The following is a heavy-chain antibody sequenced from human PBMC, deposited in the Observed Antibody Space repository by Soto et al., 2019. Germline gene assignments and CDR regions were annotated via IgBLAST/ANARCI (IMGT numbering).Heavy chain of an antibody. V-gene: IGHV1-2*02. Sequence: ASVKVSCKASGYSFTDYYIHWVRQAPGQGLERMGWINPNSGDTNFAQKFQGRVTMTRDTSINTAYISLNRLRSDDTAVYYCARGVARLQYFDRLSRSDYWGQGILVTVSS. CDR1: GYSFTDYY. D-gene: IGHD3-9*01. J-gene: IGHJ4*02. CDR3: ARGVARLQYFDRLSRSDY. CDR2: INPNSGDT.